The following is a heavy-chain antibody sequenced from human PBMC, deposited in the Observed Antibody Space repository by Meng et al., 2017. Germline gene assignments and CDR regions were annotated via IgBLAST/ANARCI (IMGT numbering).Heavy chain of an antibody. CDR1: GLTFSSYA. Sequence: GGSLRLSCGASGLTFSSYAMSWVRQAPGEGLEWVSALSSSGASTYYADSVKGRFTISRDNSKNTLYLQMNSLRAGDTAVYYCAKAGSGSYPANWYFDLWGRGTLVTVSS. J-gene: IGHJ2*01. CDR3: AKAGSGSYPANWYFDL. V-gene: IGHV3-23*01. CDR2: LSSSGAST. D-gene: IGHD1-26*01.